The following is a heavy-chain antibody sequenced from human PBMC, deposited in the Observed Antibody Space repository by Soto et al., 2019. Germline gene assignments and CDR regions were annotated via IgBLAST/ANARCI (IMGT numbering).Heavy chain of an antibody. J-gene: IGHJ4*02. CDR2: MNPNIGIT. Sequence: ASVKVSCKASGYTFTSYDINWVRQATGQGLEWTGRMNPNIGITDYAQKFQGRFTIIVDTSTSTAYMELNSLRYEDTAVYYCARDKGYCSDTSCPDFDYWGQGTLVTVSS. CDR1: GYTFTSYD. CDR3: ARDKGYCSDTSCPDFDY. D-gene: IGHD2-15*01. V-gene: IGHV1-8*01.